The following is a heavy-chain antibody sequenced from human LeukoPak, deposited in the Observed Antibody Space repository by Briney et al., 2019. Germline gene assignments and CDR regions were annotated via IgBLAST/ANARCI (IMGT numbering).Heavy chain of an antibody. CDR2: IYYSGST. CDR3: ARAASNYDFWSGYWDNWFDP. CDR1: GGSISSSSYY. V-gene: IGHV4-39*07. D-gene: IGHD3-3*01. J-gene: IGHJ5*02. Sequence: SETLSLTCTVSGGSISSSSYYWGWIRQPAGKGLEWIGSIYYSGSTYYNPSLKSRVTISVDTSKNQFSLKLSSVTAADTAVYYCARAASNYDFWSGYWDNWFDPWGQGTLVTVSS.